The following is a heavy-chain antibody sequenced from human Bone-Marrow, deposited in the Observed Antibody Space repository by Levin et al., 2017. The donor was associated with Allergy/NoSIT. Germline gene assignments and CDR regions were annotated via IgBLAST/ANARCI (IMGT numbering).Heavy chain of an antibody. V-gene: IGHV3-30*18. Sequence: GESLKISCAASGFTFSSYGMHWVRQAPGKGLEWVAVISYDGSNKYYADSVKGRFTISRDNSKNTLYLQMNSLRAEDTAVYYCAKDEMVRGVIIGPPYWFDPWGQGTLVTVSS. J-gene: IGHJ5*02. CDR2: ISYDGSNK. CDR3: AKDEMVRGVIIGPPYWFDP. D-gene: IGHD3-10*01. CDR1: GFTFSSYG.